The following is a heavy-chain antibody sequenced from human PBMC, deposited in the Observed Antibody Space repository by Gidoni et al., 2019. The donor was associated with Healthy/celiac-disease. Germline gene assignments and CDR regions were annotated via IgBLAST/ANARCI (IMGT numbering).Heavy chain of an antibody. CDR2: IYYSGST. V-gene: IGHV4-39*07. CDR3: ARLGNYYGMDV. CDR1: GGSISSSSYY. J-gene: IGHJ6*02. Sequence: QLQLPESGPGLVKPSETPSLPCPVSGGSISSSSYYWGWIRQPPGKGLEWIGSIYYSGSTYYNPSLKSRVTISVDTSKNQFSLKLSSVTAADTAVYYCARLGNYYGMDVWGQGTTVTVSS.